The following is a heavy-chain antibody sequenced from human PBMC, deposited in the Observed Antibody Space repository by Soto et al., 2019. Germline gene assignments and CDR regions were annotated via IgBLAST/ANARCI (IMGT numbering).Heavy chain of an antibody. J-gene: IGHJ6*02. CDR2: INPGNRIT. D-gene: IGHD3-3*01. Sequence: QVQLVQSGAEVKAPGASVKVACKTSGYTFTNYFVHWVRQAPVQGLEWMGAINPGNRITNYALKCQGRVTMTRDTSTNTVYLELSSLRSEDTAVYSCAKDPNYYDFWAGSYYYHGMDVWGQGTTVTVSS. V-gene: IGHV1-46*01. CDR3: AKDPNYYDFWAGSYYYHGMDV. CDR1: GYTFTNYF.